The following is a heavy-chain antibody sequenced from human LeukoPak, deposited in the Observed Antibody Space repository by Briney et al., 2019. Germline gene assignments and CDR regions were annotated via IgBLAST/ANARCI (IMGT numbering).Heavy chain of an antibody. CDR1: GVTFSRYA. D-gene: IGHD2-15*01. CDR3: AKNGGSQCYSHLDP. CDR2: TSGSGGST. J-gene: IGHJ5*02. V-gene: IGHV3-23*01. Sequence: GGSLRLSCAASGVTFSRYAMSWVRQAPGKGLEWVSGTSGSGGSTYYAGSVKGRFTISRDNSKNTLYLQMNSLRVEDTAVYYCAKNGGSQCYSHLDPWGQGTLVTVSS.